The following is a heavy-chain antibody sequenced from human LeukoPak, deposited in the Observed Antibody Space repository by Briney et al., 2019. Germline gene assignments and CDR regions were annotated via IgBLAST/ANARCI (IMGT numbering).Heavy chain of an antibody. Sequence: GGSLRLSCAASGFTFSSYGMHWVRQAPGKGLEWVAFIRYDGSNKYSADSVKGRFTISRDNSKNTLYLQMNSLRAEDTAVYYCAKEPDYGDYGAYYYYYMDVWGKGTTVTISS. CDR1: GFTFSSYG. J-gene: IGHJ6*03. D-gene: IGHD4-17*01. CDR2: IRYDGSNK. CDR3: AKEPDYGDYGAYYYYYMDV. V-gene: IGHV3-30*02.